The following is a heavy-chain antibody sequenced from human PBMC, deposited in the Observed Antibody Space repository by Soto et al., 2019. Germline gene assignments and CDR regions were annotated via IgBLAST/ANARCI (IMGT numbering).Heavy chain of an antibody. Sequence: PGGSLRLSCAASGFTFSSYAMSWVRQSPGKGLEWVSALSGSGGSTFYADSVKGRFTISRDNSKNTLYLQMNSLTAEDTAVCYCAKDQVAAQPYYYYGMDVWGQGTTVTVSS. CDR1: GFTFSSYA. V-gene: IGHV3-23*01. CDR3: AKDQVAAQPYYYYGMDV. D-gene: IGHD2-15*01. CDR2: LSGSGGST. J-gene: IGHJ6*02.